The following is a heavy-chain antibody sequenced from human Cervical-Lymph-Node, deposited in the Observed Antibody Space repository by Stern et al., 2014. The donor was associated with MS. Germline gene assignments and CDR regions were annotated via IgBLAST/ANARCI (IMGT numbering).Heavy chain of an antibody. CDR3: ARDASHMPWFDP. J-gene: IGHJ5*02. CDR1: GGTFSSYA. Sequence: VQLVESGAELKKPGSSAKGSCKASGGTFSSYAISWVRQAPGQGLEWMGGNIPIFGTANYAQKFQGRVTITADESTSTAYMELSSLRSEDTAVYYCARDASHMPWFDPWGQGTLVTVSS. D-gene: IGHD2-2*01. V-gene: IGHV1-69*01. CDR2: NIPIFGTA.